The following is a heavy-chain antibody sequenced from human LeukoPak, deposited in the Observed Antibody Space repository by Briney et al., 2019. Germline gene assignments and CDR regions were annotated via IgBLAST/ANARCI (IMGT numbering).Heavy chain of an antibody. V-gene: IGHV3-72*01. CDR2: NRNRANSYST. D-gene: IGHD7-27*01. J-gene: IGHJ4*02. CDR3: TRSTGKSVLDY. CDR1: GFVFSDHY. Sequence: GGSLRPSCAASGFVFSDHYTDWVRQAPGEAPEWVGRNRNRANSYSTEYAASVQGRFTISRDDSKNSVYLQMNSLRTEDTAVYFCTRSTGKSVLDYWGQGVLVTVSS.